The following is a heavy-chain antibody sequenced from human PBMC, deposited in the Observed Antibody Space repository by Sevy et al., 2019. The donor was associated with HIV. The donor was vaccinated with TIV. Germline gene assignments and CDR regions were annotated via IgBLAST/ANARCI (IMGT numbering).Heavy chain of an antibody. CDR1: GFTFSSYG. J-gene: IGHJ2*01. Sequence: GGSLRLSCAASGFTFSSYGMNWVRQAPGKGLEWVAVIWFDGRNQSYSESVKGRFTISRDNAKNTLYLQMNSLRAEDTAVYYWARELSGDYYDSSGYRFFDLWGRGTLVTVSS. CDR3: ARELSGDYYDSSGYRFFDL. V-gene: IGHV3-33*01. CDR2: IWFDGRNQ. D-gene: IGHD3-22*01.